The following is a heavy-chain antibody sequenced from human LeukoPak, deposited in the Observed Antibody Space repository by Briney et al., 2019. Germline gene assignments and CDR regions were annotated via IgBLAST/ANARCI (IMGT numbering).Heavy chain of an antibody. V-gene: IGHV6-1*01. J-gene: IGHJ4*02. CDR1: GDSVSSGSAV. CDR2: TYYRSKWLT. CDR3: TRSDDNIAYY. D-gene: IGHD3-9*01. Sequence: SQTLSLTCGISGDSVSSGSAVWSWIRQSPSRGLEWLGRTYYRSKWLTAYAESVRSRITINPDTSKNQFSLQLNSVTPEDTAIYYCTRSDDNIAYYWGQGTLVTVSS.